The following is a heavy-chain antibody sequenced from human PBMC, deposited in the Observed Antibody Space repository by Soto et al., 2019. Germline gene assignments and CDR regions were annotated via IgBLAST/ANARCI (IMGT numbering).Heavy chain of an antibody. J-gene: IGHJ5*02. CDR2: IYSSGNT. CDR1: GGTISGYY. V-gene: IGHV4-4*07. CDR3: ARGQRFSDWFDP. D-gene: IGHD3-3*01. Sequence: SETLSVTCSVSGGTISGYYWTWIRQPAGKGLEWIGRIYSSGNTKYNPSLQSRVTMSLDTSNNQFSLRLTSVTAADTAVYYCARGQRFSDWFDPWGHGTLVTVSS.